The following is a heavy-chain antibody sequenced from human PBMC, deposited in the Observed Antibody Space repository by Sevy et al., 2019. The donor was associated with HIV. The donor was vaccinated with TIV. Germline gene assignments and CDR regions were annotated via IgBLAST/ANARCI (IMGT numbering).Heavy chain of an antibody. CDR3: TRVRSFGFEY. D-gene: IGHD3-16*01. V-gene: IGHV1-46*01. CDR2: ITPSGDTT. J-gene: IGHJ4*02. CDR1: GYNFTSYY. Sequence: ASVKVSCKAAGYNFTSYYIHWVRQAPGQGLEGMGIITPSGDTTTYPQKFQGRVTMTSDTSTSTVYMELSILRYDDTAVYYCTRVRSFGFEYWGQGTLVTVSS.